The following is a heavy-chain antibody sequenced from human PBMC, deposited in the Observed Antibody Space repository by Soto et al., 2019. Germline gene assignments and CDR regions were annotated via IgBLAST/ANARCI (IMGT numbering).Heavy chain of an antibody. J-gene: IGHJ4*02. Sequence: GSLRLSCAASGFTFSSHWMSWVRQAPGKGPEWVANIKRDGSEKYYVVSVKGRFTISRDNAKNLLYLQMNSLGAEDTAVYHCCVYRLFSSGFSFDYWGQGALVTVSS. D-gene: IGHD3-3*01. CDR2: IKRDGSEK. V-gene: IGHV3-7*01. CDR3: CVYRLFSSGFSFDY. CDR1: GFTFSSHW.